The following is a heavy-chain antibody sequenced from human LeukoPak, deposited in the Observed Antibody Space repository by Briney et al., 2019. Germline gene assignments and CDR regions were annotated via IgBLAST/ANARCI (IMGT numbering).Heavy chain of an antibody. Sequence: GSSVKVSCKASGGTFSSYAISWVRQAPGQGLEWMGGIIPIFGTANYAQKFQGRVTITTDESTSTAYMELSSLRSEDTAVYYCARGKYSSSGSSSTTPKDYYYYYMDVWGKGTTVTVSS. D-gene: IGHD6-6*01. CDR1: GGTFSSYA. J-gene: IGHJ6*03. CDR3: ARGKYSSSGSSSTTPKDYYYYYMDV. CDR2: IIPIFGTA. V-gene: IGHV1-69*05.